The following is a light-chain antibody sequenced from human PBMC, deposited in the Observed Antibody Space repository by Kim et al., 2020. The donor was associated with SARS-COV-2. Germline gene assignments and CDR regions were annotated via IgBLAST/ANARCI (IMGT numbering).Light chain of an antibody. CDR3: SAWDSSLSAWV. J-gene: IGLJ3*02. CDR2: RNN. CDR1: SNDGGNEG. V-gene: IGLV10-54*01. Sequence: QTATRTCTVTSNDGGNEGATWLQQRQGHPPKLLSSRNNNRPSGISERFSASRSGDTASLTITGLQPEDEADYYCSAWDSSLSAWVFGGGTQLTVL.